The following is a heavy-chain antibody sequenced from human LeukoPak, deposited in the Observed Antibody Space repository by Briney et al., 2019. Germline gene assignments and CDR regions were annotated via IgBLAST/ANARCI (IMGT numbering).Heavy chain of an antibody. J-gene: IGHJ4*02. Sequence: GGSLRLSCAASGFMFDDYGMSWVRQAPGKGLEWVSGINWNGGRTGYADSVKGRFTISRDNAKNSLYLQMNSLRAEDTALYYCARVIVEVPGVSDYCDYWGQGTLVTVSS. D-gene: IGHD2-2*01. CDR3: ARVIVEVPGVSDYCDY. CDR1: GFMFDDYG. CDR2: INWNGGRT. V-gene: IGHV3-20*04.